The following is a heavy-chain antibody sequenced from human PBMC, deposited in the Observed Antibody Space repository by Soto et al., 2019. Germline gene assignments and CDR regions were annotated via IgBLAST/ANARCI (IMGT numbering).Heavy chain of an antibody. CDR3: ARMGDVPYYYYGMDV. V-gene: IGHV1-18*01. CDR2: INGYNGNT. Sequence: QVQLVQSGAEVKKPGASVKVSCKASGYTFTSYGISWVRQAPGQGLEWMGWINGYNGNTNHAQKLQARVTMSTDTSTSTAYMELRSLRSHDSAVYYCARMGDVPYYYYGMDVWGQGTTVTVSS. J-gene: IGHJ6*02. CDR1: GYTFTSYG. D-gene: IGHD3-16*01.